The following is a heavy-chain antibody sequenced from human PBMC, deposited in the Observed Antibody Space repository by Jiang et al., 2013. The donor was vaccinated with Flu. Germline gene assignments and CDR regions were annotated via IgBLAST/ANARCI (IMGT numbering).Heavy chain of an antibody. Sequence: VQLLESGGGVVQPGGSLRLSCAASGFIFSSYGMHWVRQAPGKGLEWVAFIRYDGSNKYYADSVKGRFTISRDNSKNTLFLQMNSLRPEDTAVYYCAKGPPTGALSWGQGTLVHRLL. J-gene: IGHJ4*02. CDR1: GFIFSSYG. CDR2: IRYDGSNK. V-gene: IGHV3-30*02. D-gene: IGHD1-14*01. CDR3: AKGPPTGALS.